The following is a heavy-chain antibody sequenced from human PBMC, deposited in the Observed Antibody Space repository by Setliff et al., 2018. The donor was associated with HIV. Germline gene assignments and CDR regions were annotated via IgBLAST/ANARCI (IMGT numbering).Heavy chain of an antibody. J-gene: IGHJ4*02. D-gene: IGHD6-13*01. CDR3: ARGLSSPFATGL. Sequence: PSETLSLTCTVSGGSISSHYWSWVRQTPGKGLEWIGSISYSGSTNHNPSLKSRVTMSIDTSKNQFSLKLTSVTSADTAVYFCARGLSSPFATGLWGQGTLVTVSS. CDR1: GGSISSHY. CDR2: ISYSGST. V-gene: IGHV4-59*11.